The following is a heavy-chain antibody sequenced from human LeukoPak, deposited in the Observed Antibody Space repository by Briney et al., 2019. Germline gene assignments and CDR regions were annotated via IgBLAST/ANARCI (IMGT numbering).Heavy chain of an antibody. CDR2: MYYSGST. V-gene: IGHV4-39*01. Sequence: PSETLSLTCTVSGGSISSSSYYWGWIRQPPGKGLEWIGSMYYSGSTYYNPSLKSRVTISVATSKTQFSLKLSSVTAADTAVYYCARWGHDYGDYAAFDIWGQGTMVTVSS. D-gene: IGHD4-17*01. J-gene: IGHJ3*02. CDR1: GGSISSSSYY. CDR3: ARWGHDYGDYAAFDI.